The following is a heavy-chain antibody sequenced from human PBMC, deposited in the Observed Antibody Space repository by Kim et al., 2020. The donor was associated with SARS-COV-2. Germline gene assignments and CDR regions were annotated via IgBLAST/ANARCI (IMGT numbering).Heavy chain of an antibody. Sequence: VKGRFTISRDNAKNTLYLQMNSLRAEDTAVYYCARSGGDYFLWYYYYMDVWGKGTTVTVSS. CDR3: ARSGGDYFLWYYYYMDV. V-gene: IGHV3-74*01. J-gene: IGHJ6*03. D-gene: IGHD4-17*01.